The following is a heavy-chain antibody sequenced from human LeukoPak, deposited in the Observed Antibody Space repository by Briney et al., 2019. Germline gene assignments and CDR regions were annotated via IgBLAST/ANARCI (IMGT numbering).Heavy chain of an antibody. CDR3: AREGGGYSGYDLVTRYYYYGMDV. CDR1: GGSFSGYY. J-gene: IGHJ6*02. Sequence: PSETLSLTCAVYGGSFSGYYWSWIRQPAGKGLEWIGRIYTSGSTNYNPSLKSRVTMSVDTSKNQFSLKLSSVTAADTAVYYCAREGGGYSGYDLVTRYYYYGMDVWGQGTTVTVSS. D-gene: IGHD5-12*01. CDR2: IYTSGST. V-gene: IGHV4-4*07.